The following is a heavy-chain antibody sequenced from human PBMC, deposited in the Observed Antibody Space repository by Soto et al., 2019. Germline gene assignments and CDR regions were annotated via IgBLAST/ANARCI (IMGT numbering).Heavy chain of an antibody. CDR2: ISYDGSNK. J-gene: IGHJ4*02. CDR3: ARYNAYFFDC. D-gene: IGHD1-20*01. V-gene: IGHV3-30-3*01. CDR1: GFTFSSYA. Sequence: GGSLRLSCAACGFTFSSYAMNWDRQAPGKGLEWVAVISYDGSNKYYADSVKGRFTISRDNSKNTLYLQMNSLRAEDTAVYYCARYNAYFFDCWGQGTLVTVSS.